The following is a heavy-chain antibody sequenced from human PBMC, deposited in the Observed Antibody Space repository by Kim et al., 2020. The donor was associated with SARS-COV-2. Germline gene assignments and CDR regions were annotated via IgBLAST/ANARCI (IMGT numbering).Heavy chain of an antibody. J-gene: IGHJ4*02. CDR3: ARGGYSNFDF. CDR2: SVR. V-gene: IGHV3-7*01. D-gene: IGHD2-21*01. Sequence: SVRNDGKAMKGRFTIYRDNARNALYLQMNGLRVDDTAVYYCARGGYSNFDFWGQGTLVTVSS.